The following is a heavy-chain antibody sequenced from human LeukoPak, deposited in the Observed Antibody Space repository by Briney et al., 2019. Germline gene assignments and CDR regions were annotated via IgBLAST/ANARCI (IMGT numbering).Heavy chain of an antibody. Sequence: ASVTVSCKASGYTFTSYAMHWVRQAPGQGLEWMGVINPSGGGTTYAQRFQGRVTMTRDTSTSAVHMELSSLRSEDTAVYYCARGQNKCLGHWGQGTLVTVSS. CDR3: ARGQNKCLGH. V-gene: IGHV1-46*01. D-gene: IGHD2/OR15-2a*01. J-gene: IGHJ4*02. CDR1: GYTFTSYA. CDR2: INPSGGGT.